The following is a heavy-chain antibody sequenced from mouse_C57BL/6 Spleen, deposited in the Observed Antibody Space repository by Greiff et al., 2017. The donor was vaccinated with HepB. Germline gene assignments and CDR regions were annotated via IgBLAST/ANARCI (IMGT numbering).Heavy chain of an antibody. V-gene: IGHV1-55*01. CDR3: AGGGLYYYGSSSLFDY. Sequence: QVQLQQPGAELVKPGASVKMSCKASGYTFTSYWITWVKQRPGQGLEWIGDIYPGSGSTNYNEKFKSKATLTVDTSSSTAYMQLSSLTSEDSAVYYCAGGGLYYYGSSSLFDYWGQGTTLTVSS. D-gene: IGHD1-1*01. CDR1: GYTFTSYW. CDR2: IYPGSGST. J-gene: IGHJ2*01.